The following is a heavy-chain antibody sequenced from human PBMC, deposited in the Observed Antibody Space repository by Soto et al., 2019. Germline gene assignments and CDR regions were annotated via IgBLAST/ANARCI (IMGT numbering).Heavy chain of an antibody. J-gene: IGHJ5*02. CDR2: INHSGST. Sequence: QVQLQQWGAGLLKPSETLSLTGAVYGGSFSGYYWSWIRQPPGKGLEWIGEINHSGSTNYNPSLKSRVTISVDTSKNQFSLKLSSVTAADTAVYYCARGYYDSSGYSESWGQGTLVTVSS. CDR3: ARGYYDSSGYSES. D-gene: IGHD3-22*01. CDR1: GGSFSGYY. V-gene: IGHV4-34*01.